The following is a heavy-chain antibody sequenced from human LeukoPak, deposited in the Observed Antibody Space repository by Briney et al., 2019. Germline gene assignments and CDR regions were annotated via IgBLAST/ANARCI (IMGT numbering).Heavy chain of an antibody. CDR2: IWYDGSNK. J-gene: IGHJ4*02. CDR3: ARSNNGGWGYCDY. V-gene: IGHV3-33*01. D-gene: IGHD3-16*01. CDR1: GYTFTSYG. Sequence: SCKASGYTFTSYGMHWVRQAPGKGLEWVAVIWYDGSNKYYADSVKGRFTISRDNSKNTLYVQMSSLRAEDTAVYYCARSNNGGWGYCDYWGQGSLVTVSS.